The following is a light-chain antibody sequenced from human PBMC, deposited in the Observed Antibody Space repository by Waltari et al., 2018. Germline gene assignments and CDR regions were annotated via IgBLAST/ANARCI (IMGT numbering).Light chain of an antibody. CDR2: GAS. Sequence: DIQITQSPSFLSASVGDRVTITCRASQGISNSLAWYQQKPGKAPKLLLYGASRLESGVPPRFSGSGSGTDYTLTISSLQPDDFATYYCQQYYFTPYTFGQGTKLDIK. J-gene: IGKJ2*01. CDR3: QQYYFTPYT. CDR1: QGISNS. V-gene: IGKV1-NL1*01.